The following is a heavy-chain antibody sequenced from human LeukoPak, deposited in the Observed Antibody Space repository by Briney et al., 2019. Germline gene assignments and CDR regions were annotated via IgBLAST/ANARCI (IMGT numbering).Heavy chain of an antibody. J-gene: IGHJ4*02. D-gene: IGHD3-16*01. CDR1: GGSISSSSYS. CDR3: ARSGGGTKRIFDY. Sequence: PSETLSLTCTVSGGSISSSSYSWGWIRQPPGKGLEWIGSIYYSGSTYYNPSLKRRVTISVDTSKNQFSLKLSSVTAADTAVYYCARSGGGTKRIFDYWGQGTLVTVSS. V-gene: IGHV4-39*07. CDR2: IYYSGST.